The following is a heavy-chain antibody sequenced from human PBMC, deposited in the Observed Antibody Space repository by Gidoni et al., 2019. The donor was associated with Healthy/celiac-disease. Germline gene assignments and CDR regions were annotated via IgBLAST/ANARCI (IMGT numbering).Heavy chain of an antibody. CDR1: VGSISSGGYY. CDR2: IYYSGSP. Sequence: QVQLQESGPGLVKPSQTLSLTCTVSVGSISSGGYYWSWIRQHPGKGLEWIGYIYYSGSPYYNPSLKSRVTISVDTSKNQFSLKLSSVTAADTAVYYCARGKGVYYDSSISGADYWGQGTLVTVSS. D-gene: IGHD3-22*01. V-gene: IGHV4-31*03. J-gene: IGHJ4*02. CDR3: ARGKGVYYDSSISGADY.